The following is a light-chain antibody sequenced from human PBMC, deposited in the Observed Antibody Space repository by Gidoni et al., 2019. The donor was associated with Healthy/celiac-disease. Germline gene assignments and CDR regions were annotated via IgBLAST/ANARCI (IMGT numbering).Light chain of an antibody. Sequence: DIQMTQSPSSLSASVGDRVTITCRASQSISSYLNWYQQKPGKAPKLLIYAASSLQSGVPSRFRGSGSGTDFTLTISSLQPEDFATYYCQQRRTFGQXTKLEIK. CDR3: QQRRT. J-gene: IGKJ2*02. CDR2: AAS. V-gene: IGKV1-39*01. CDR1: QSISSY.